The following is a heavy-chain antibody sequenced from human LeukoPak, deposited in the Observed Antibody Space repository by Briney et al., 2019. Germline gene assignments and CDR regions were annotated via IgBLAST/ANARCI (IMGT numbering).Heavy chain of an antibody. CDR1: GFTFTNYA. CDR2: ISSDGREN. D-gene: IGHD3-10*02. Sequence: GGSLRLSCAASGFTFTNYAMHWVRQTPGKGLQWVGLISSDGRENIYADPVKGRFTVSRDNSKNTLYLQMNSLRPEDTAAYYCVKGLVETTMSYSVDYWGQGALVTVSS. J-gene: IGHJ4*02. CDR3: VKGLVETTMSYSVDY. V-gene: IGHV3-30*18.